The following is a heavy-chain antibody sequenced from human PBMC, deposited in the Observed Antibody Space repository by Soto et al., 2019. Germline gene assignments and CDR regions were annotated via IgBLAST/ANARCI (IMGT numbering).Heavy chain of an antibody. CDR2: IYYSGST. J-gene: IGHJ5*02. CDR1: GGSISSRGYY. Sequence: QLQLQESGPGLVKPSETLSLTCTVSGGSISSRGYYWGWIRQPPGKGLEWIGTIYYSGSTYYNPSLNSRVTIAVETFKNQFSLKLSSVTAADTAVYYCATSNWFDPWGQGTLVSVSS. V-gene: IGHV4-39*01. CDR3: ATSNWFDP.